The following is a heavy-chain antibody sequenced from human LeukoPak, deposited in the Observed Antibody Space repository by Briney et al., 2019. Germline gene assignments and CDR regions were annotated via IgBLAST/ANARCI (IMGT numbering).Heavy chain of an antibody. D-gene: IGHD4-17*01. J-gene: IGHJ4*02. CDR2: INPSGGST. V-gene: IGHV1-46*01. CDR3: ARVMPGTTVTPLGVFDY. CDR1: GYTFTSYY. Sequence: ASVKVSCKASGYTFTSYYMHWVRQAPGQGLEWMGIINPSGGSTSYAQKFQGRVTMTRDTSTSTVYIELSSLRSEDTAVYYCARVMPGTTVTPLGVFDYRGQGTLVTVSS.